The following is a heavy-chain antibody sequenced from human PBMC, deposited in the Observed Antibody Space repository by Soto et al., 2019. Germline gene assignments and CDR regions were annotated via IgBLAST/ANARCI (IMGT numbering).Heavy chain of an antibody. V-gene: IGHV1-8*01. D-gene: IGHD3-9*01. CDR3: ARGRLFSGFAFDF. Sequence: QVQLLQSGAEVKKPGASVKVSCKASGYALTGYDINWVRQATGQGLEWMGWLNPSTGYTGYARRFSXXXXXXXXXXXXXXXXXXXXXXXXXTAVYFCARGRLFSGFAFDFWGPGTLVTVSS. CDR1: GYALTGYD. J-gene: IGHJ3*01. CDR2: LNPSTGYT.